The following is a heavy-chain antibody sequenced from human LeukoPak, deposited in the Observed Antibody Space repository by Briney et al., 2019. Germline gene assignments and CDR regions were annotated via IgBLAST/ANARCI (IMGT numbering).Heavy chain of an antibody. CDR1: GGSISSYY. Sequence: SETLSLTCTVSGGSISSYYWSWIRQPAGKGLEWIGRIYTSGSTNYNPSLKSRVTMSVDTSKNQFSLKLSSVTAADTAVYYCARTRKRLVGATGRTSDYWGQGTLVTVSS. J-gene: IGHJ4*02. CDR2: IYTSGST. V-gene: IGHV4-4*07. D-gene: IGHD1-26*01. CDR3: ARTRKRLVGATGRTSDY.